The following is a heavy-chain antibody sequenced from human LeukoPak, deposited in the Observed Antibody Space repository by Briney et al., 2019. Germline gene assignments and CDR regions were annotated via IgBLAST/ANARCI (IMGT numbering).Heavy chain of an antibody. Sequence: ASVKVSCKASGYTFTGYYMHWVRQAPGQGLEWMGWISAYNGNTNYAQKLQGRVTMTTDTSTSTAYMELRSLRSDDTAVYYCARSYCSGGSCYRVAPKNWFDPWGQGTLVTVSS. V-gene: IGHV1-18*04. CDR2: ISAYNGNT. J-gene: IGHJ5*02. D-gene: IGHD2-15*01. CDR3: ARSYCSGGSCYRVAPKNWFDP. CDR1: GYTFTGYY.